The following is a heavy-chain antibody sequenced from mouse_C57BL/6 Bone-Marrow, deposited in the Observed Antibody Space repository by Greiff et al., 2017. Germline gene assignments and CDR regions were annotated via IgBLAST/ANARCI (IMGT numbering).Heavy chain of an antibody. CDR3: ARDYFYYFDY. D-gene: IGHD1-1*01. V-gene: IGHV5-4*01. CDR1: GFTFSSYA. CDR2: ISAGGSYT. Sequence: EVQLVESGGGLVKPGGSLKLSCAASGFTFSSYAMSWVRQTPEKRLEWVANISAGGSYTYYPDNVKGRFTISRDNAKNNLYLQMSHLKSEDTAMYYWARDYFYYFDYWGQGTTLTVSS. J-gene: IGHJ2*01.